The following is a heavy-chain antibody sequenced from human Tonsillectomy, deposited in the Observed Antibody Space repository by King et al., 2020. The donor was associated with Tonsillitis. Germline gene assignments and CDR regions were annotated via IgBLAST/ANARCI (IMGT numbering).Heavy chain of an antibody. CDR1: GFTFSSYA. V-gene: IGHV3-23*04. D-gene: IGHD2-15*01. J-gene: IGHJ4*02. CDR3: AKYCSGGSCFDY. Sequence: VQLVQSGGGLVQPGGSLRLSCAASGFTFSSYAMSWVRQAPGKGLEWVSIFSDSGDRKYYADSVKGRFTISRDNSKNTLYLQMNSLRAEDTAVYYCAKYCSGGSCFDYWGQGTLVTVSS. CDR2: FSDSGDRK.